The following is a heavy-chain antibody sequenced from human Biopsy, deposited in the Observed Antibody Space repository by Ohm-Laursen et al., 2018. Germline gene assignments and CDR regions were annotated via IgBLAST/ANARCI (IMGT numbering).Heavy chain of an antibody. CDR1: GYSFSRNG. CDR3: AKDRYNYTPIGGFSMDV. CDR2: IFYDGSNT. V-gene: IGHV3-30*02. Sequence: GSLRLSCAASGYSFSRNGMHWVRQAPGKGLEWVAFIFYDGSNTYYADSVKGRFTISRDNSRDTLYLQMSSLRAEDTAVYYCAKDRYNYTPIGGFSMDVWGQGTTVTVSS. D-gene: IGHD5-18*01. J-gene: IGHJ6*02.